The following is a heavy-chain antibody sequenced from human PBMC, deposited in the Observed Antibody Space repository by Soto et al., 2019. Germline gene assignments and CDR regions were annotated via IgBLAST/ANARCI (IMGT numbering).Heavy chain of an antibody. Sequence: PSETLSLTCTVSGGSISSYYWSWIRQPPGKGLEWIGYIYYSGSTNYNPSLKSRVTISVDTSKNQFSLKLSSVTAADTAVYYCARDRLGYCSGGSCPDWFDPWGQGTLVTVSS. V-gene: IGHV4-59*01. CDR3: ARDRLGYCSGGSCPDWFDP. J-gene: IGHJ5*02. CDR2: IYYSGST. D-gene: IGHD2-15*01. CDR1: GGSISSYY.